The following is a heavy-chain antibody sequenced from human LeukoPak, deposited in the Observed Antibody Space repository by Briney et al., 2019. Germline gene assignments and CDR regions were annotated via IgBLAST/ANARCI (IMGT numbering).Heavy chain of an antibody. CDR1: GFTFSRYW. D-gene: IGHD5/OR15-5a*01. J-gene: IGHJ4*02. CDR3: ATSGWSLRTPFDY. V-gene: IGHV3-7*02. CDR2: INQDGREK. Sequence: GGSLRLSCKGSGFTFSRYWMSCVRQAPGKGLEWVANINQDGREKYDVDSVKGRFIISRDNAKNSLYLQMNSLRVEDTAVYYCATSGWSLRTPFDYWGQGTPVTVSS.